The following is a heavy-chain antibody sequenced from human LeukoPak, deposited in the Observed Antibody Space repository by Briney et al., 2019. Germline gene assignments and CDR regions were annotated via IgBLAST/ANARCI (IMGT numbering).Heavy chain of an antibody. D-gene: IGHD2-21*01. V-gene: IGHV1-2*02. CDR1: GYTFTGYY. J-gene: IGHJ6*02. CDR3: ARPDSYYYYYGMDV. CDR2: INPNSGGT. Sequence: ASVKVSCKASGYTFTGYYMHWVRQAPGQGLEWMGWINPNSGGTNYAQKFQGRVTMTRDTSISTAYMELSRLRSDDTAVYYCARPDSYYYYYGMDVSGQGTTVTVSS.